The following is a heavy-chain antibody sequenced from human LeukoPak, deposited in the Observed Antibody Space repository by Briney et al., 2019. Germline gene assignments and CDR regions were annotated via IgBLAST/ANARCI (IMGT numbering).Heavy chain of an antibody. CDR2: IYFRGTT. Sequence: SETLSLTCAVYGGSFSGYYWSWIRQPPGKGLEWIGYIYFRGTTNYSPSFQSRVSISVDTSKNRFSLRLTSVTAADTAVYYCARDRFYDNSGFRRLDFWGQGLLVTVSS. D-gene: IGHD3-22*01. CDR3: ARDRFYDNSGFRRLDF. CDR1: GGSFSGYY. J-gene: IGHJ4*02. V-gene: IGHV4-34*11.